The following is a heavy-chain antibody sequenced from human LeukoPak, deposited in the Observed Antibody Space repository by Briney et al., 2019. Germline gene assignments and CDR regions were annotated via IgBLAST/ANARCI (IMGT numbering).Heavy chain of an antibody. CDR3: TRDLYYDFWSGFDY. V-gene: IGHV3-49*04. Sequence: GGSLRLSCTASGFTFGDYAMSWVRQAPGKGLEWVGFISSKAYGGTTEYAASVKGRFTISRDDSKSIAYLQMNSLKTEDTAVYYCTRDLYYDFWSGFDYWGQGTLVTVSS. CDR1: GFTFGDYA. J-gene: IGHJ4*02. CDR2: ISSKAYGGTT. D-gene: IGHD3-3*01.